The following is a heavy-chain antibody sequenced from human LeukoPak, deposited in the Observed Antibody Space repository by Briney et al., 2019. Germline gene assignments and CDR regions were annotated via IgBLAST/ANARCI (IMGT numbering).Heavy chain of an antibody. J-gene: IGHJ3*02. CDR3: ARKPVLVVAATPGIGAFDI. Sequence: SETLSLTCSVSGDSISIYYWSWIRQPPGKGLEWIGYIYNSGSTNYNPSLKSRVTISVDTSKNLFSLKLSSMTAADAAVYYCARKPVLVVAATPGIGAFDIWGQGTMVTVSS. V-gene: IGHV4-59*12. CDR2: IYNSGST. CDR1: GDSISIYY. D-gene: IGHD2-15*01.